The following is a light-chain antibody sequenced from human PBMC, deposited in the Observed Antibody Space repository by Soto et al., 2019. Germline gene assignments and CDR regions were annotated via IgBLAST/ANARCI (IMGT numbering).Light chain of an antibody. Sequence: VCGSRGERVPITYQASQGISTYLNWYQQKPGMAHKLLIYAAYSLLSGVQPRFSGTGSGTDFSLTICSLYPEDFAMYYWDQCPGAPINFGEGTRLEIK. CDR3: DQCPGAPIN. V-gene: IGKV1-39*01. J-gene: IGKJ5*01. CDR2: AAY. CDR1: QGISTY.